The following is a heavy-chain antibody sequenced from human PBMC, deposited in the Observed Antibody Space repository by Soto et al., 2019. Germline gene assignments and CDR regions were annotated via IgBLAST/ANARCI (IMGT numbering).Heavy chain of an antibody. CDR1: GGSISGSSFY. Sequence: SETLSLTCAVSGGSISGSSFYWGWIRQPPEKGLESIGSIHYSGSTYYNPPLRSRLTMSVDTSKNQVSLKVSSVTAADTAVYYCAREGGYYDSSGSGVYHYFGVDVWGQGTTVTVSS. CDR2: IHYSGST. CDR3: AREGGYYDSSGSGVYHYFGVDV. J-gene: IGHJ6*02. V-gene: IGHV4-39*07. D-gene: IGHD3-22*01.